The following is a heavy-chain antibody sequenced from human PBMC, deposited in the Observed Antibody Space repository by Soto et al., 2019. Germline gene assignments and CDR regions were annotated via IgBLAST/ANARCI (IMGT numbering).Heavy chain of an antibody. Sequence: QITLKESGPTLVKPTQTLTLTCAVSGFSLTASGVAVGWIRQPPGKALEWLAFIYWNDEKRYNASMKTRITVTRDTSTSQVVLTMTNMDPDDTATYYCAHKGSLTISHALYCWGRGTMVIVSS. V-gene: IGHV2-5*01. CDR3: AHKGSLTISHALYC. J-gene: IGHJ3*01. CDR1: GFSLTASGVA. D-gene: IGHD3-3*02. CDR2: IYWNDEK.